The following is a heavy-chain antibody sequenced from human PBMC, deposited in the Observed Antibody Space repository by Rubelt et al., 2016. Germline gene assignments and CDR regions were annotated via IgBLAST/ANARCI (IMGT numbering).Heavy chain of an antibody. CDR1: GYAFGDFY. Sequence: QVQLVQSGAEVKKPGASVWVSCQASGYAFGDFYIHWWRQAPGQGLEWLGWINPHSGVSNHAQKYQGRVAMTRDTSMTTAYMELSRLSSGDTAVYYCARDLTSSGRPYYYSGMDVWGQGTTVSVSS. V-gene: IGHV1-2*02. D-gene: IGHD6-6*01. J-gene: IGHJ6*02. CDR3: ARDLTSSGRPYYYSGMDV. CDR2: INPHSGVS.